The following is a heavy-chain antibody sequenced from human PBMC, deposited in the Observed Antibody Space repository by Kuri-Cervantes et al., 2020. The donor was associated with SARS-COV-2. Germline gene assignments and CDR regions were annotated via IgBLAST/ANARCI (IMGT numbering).Heavy chain of an antibody. J-gene: IGHJ4*02. CDR3: ARAAMAVYYFDY. CDR1: GYTFTVYY. D-gene: IGHD5-18*01. Sequence: ASVKVSCKASGYTFTVYYMHWVRQAPGQGLEWMGWINPNSGGTNYAQKFQGRVTMTRDTSISTAYMELSRLRSDDTAVYYCARAAMAVYYFDYWGQGTLVTVSS. V-gene: IGHV1-2*02. CDR2: INPNSGGT.